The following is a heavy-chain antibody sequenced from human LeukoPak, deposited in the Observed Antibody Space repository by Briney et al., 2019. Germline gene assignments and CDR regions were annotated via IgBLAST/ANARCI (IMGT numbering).Heavy chain of an antibody. J-gene: IGHJ4*02. CDR3: ARVAYAIFHYFDY. CDR1: GFTFSSYW. V-gene: IGHV3-7*01. Sequence: PGGSLRPSCAASGFTFSSYWMSWVRQAPGKGLEWVANIKQDGSEKYYVDSVKGRFTISRDNAKNSLYLQMNSLRAEDTAVYYCARVAYAIFHYFDYWGQGTLVTVSS. D-gene: IGHD2-8*01. CDR2: IKQDGSEK.